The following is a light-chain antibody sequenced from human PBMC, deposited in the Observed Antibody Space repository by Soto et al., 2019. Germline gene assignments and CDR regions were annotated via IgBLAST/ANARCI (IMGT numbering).Light chain of an antibody. CDR3: CSYAGSSTFV. CDR2: EVS. Sequence: QSVLTQPASVSGSPGQSITISCTGTSSDVGSYNLVSWYQQHPGKAPKLMIYEVSKRPSGVSNRFSGSKSGNTGSLTIYGXXXXXXADYYCCSYAGSSTFVFGGGTKLTVL. J-gene: IGLJ2*01. CDR1: SSDVGSYNL. V-gene: IGLV2-23*02.